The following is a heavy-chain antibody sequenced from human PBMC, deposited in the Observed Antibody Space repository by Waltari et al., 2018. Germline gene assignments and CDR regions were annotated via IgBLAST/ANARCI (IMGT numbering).Heavy chain of an antibody. V-gene: IGHV4-34*01. CDR1: GESFSDHF. D-gene: IGHD4-17*01. J-gene: IGHJ3*01. CDR3: ARAPSFHYGVFSVPLTLDY. CDR2: MNHRGSG. Sequence: QVQLNQWGAGVLKPSETLSLTCAVYGESFSDHFWTWIRQPPGKGLEWIGQMNHRGSGTYNPSMKNGVTISVDTSMNQFSLMMTSLTAADTAVYYCARAPSFHYGVFSVPLTLDYWSQGTMVFVSS.